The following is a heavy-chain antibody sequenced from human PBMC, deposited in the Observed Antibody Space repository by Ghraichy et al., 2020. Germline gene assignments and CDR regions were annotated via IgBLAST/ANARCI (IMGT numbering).Heavy chain of an antibody. CDR2: MYYSGTT. CDR1: GGSISRSAYS. D-gene: IGHD2-21*02. Sequence: SQTLSLTCTVSGGSISRSAYSWAWIRQPPGKELEWMGNMYYSGTTYYNPSLRSRLTISVDTSKNQFSLKLSSVSATDTAVYFCARRRLYCGGDCYSGTFDYWGQGTLVTVSS. V-gene: IGHV4-39*01. J-gene: IGHJ4*02. CDR3: ARRRLYCGGDCYSGTFDY.